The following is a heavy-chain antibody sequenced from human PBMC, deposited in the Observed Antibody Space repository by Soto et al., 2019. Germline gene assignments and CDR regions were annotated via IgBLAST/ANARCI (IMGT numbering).Heavy chain of an antibody. D-gene: IGHD3-22*01. CDR1: GYTFTGYY. CDR2: INPNSGGT. J-gene: IGHJ4*02. CDR3: AREPVYYDSSGYYPSYFDY. Sequence: ASVKVSCKASGYTFTGYYMHWVRQAPGQGLEWMGWINPNSGGTNYAQKFQGWVTMTRDTSISTAYMELSRLRSDDTAVYYCAREPVYYDSSGYYPSYFDYWGQGTLVTVSS. V-gene: IGHV1-2*04.